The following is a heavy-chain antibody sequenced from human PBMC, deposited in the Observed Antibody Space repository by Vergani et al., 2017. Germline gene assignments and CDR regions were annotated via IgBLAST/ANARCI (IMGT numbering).Heavy chain of an antibody. D-gene: IGHD1-26*01. CDR3: ARRIVGATGAEYFQH. CDR1: GYSISSGYY. Sequence: QVQLQESCPGLVKPSETLSLTCAVSGYSISSGYYWGWIRQPPGKGLEWIGSIYHSGSTYYNPSLKSRVTIAVDTSKNQFSLKLSSVTAADTAVYYCARRIVGATGAEYFQHWGQGTLVTVSS. V-gene: IGHV4-38-2*01. CDR2: IYHSGST. J-gene: IGHJ1*01.